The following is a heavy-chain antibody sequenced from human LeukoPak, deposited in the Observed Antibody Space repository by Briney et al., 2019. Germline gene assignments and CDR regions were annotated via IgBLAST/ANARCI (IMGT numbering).Heavy chain of an antibody. V-gene: IGHV4-39*01. CDR3: ARHAMVAAPIDY. CDR2: FYYSGSL. J-gene: IGHJ4*02. D-gene: IGHD2-15*01. Sequence: PSETLSLTCTVSGDSISSGVYYSGWIRQPPGKGLEWIGSFYYSGSLYYNPSLKSRVTISVDTSKNQFSLKLSSVSAADTAVYYCARHAMVAAPIDYWGQGTLVTVSS. CDR1: GDSISSGVYY.